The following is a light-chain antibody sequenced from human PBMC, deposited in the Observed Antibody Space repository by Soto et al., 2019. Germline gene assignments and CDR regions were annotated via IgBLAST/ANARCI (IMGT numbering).Light chain of an antibody. V-gene: IGLV3-21*04. CDR3: QVWDIGSGVA. Sequence: SYVLTQAPSVSVAPGKTATITCGGNNIGSKSVHWYQQKPGQAPVLVIYYDSDRPSGIPERFSGSNSWSTATLTISRVEAGDEADYYCQVWDIGSGVAFGGGTKVTVL. J-gene: IGLJ2*01. CDR2: YDS. CDR1: NIGSKS.